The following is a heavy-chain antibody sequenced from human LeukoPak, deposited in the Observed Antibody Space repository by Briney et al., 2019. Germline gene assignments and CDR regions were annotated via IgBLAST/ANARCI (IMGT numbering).Heavy chain of an antibody. J-gene: IGHJ4*02. V-gene: IGHV3-33*01. CDR2: IWSDGSNK. CDR3: ARAPVAASYYFDY. CDR1: GFTFSSYV. Sequence: RPGGSLRLSCAACGFTFSSYVMQWVRQAPGKGLEWVAVIWSDGSNKYYADSVKGRFTISRDNSKTTLFLQMNTLRAEDTAVYYCARAPVAASYYFDYWGQGTLVTVSS. D-gene: IGHD6-19*01.